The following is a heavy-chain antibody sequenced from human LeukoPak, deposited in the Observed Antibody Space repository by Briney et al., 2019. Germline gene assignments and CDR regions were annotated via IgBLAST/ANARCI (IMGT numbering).Heavy chain of an antibody. V-gene: IGHV3-23*01. CDR1: GFTFSSYA. J-gene: IGHJ4*02. D-gene: IGHD3-22*01. CDR2: ISGSGGST. Sequence: GGPLRLSCAASGFTFSSYAMSWVRQAPGKGLEGVSAISGSGGSTYYADSVKGRFTISRDNSKNTLYLQMNSLRAEDTAVYYCAKATPYYYDSSGYHFDYWGQGTLVTVSS. CDR3: AKATPYYYDSSGYHFDY.